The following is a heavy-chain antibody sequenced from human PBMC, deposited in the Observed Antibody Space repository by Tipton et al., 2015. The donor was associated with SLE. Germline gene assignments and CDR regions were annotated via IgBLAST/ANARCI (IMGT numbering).Heavy chain of an antibody. D-gene: IGHD4-23*01. CDR2: IYYSGST. V-gene: IGHV4-39*07. Sequence: TLSLTCTVSGGSISSSSYYWGWIRQPPGKGLEWIGSIYYSGSTYYNPSLKSRVTISVDTSKNQFSLKLSSVTAANTAVYYCGRGGGFFDYWGQGSLVTVSS. J-gene: IGHJ4*02. CDR1: GGSISSSSYY. CDR3: GRGGGFFDY.